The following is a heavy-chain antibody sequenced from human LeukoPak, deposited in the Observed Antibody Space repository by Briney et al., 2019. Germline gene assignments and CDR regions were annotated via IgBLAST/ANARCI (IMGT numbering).Heavy chain of an antibody. J-gene: IGHJ4*02. CDR3: ARDGGRVGAIDY. D-gene: IGHD1-26*01. CDR2: ISYDGSNK. V-gene: IGHV3-30-3*01. CDR1: GFTFSSYA. Sequence: GGSQRLSCAASGFTFSSYAMHWVRQAPGKGLEWVAVISYDGSNKYYADSVKGRFTISRDNSKNTLYLQMNSLRAEDTAVYYCARDGGRVGAIDYWGQGTLVTVSS.